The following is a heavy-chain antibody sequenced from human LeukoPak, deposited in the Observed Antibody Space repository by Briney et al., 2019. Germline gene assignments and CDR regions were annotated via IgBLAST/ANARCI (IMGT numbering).Heavy chain of an antibody. CDR1: GYTFTGYY. CDR3: ARDGETSSSWYYFDY. Sequence: ASVKVSCKASGYTFTGYYMHWVRQAPGQGLEWMGWINPNSGGTNYAQKFQGWVTMTRDTSISTAYMELSRLRSDDTAVYYCARDGETSSSWYYFDYWGQGTLVTVYS. CDR2: INPNSGGT. V-gene: IGHV1-2*04. D-gene: IGHD6-13*01. J-gene: IGHJ4*02.